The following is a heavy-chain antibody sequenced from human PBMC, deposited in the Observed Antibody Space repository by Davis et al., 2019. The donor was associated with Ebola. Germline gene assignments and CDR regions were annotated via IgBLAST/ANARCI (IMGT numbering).Heavy chain of an antibody. Sequence: SLKISCAASGFTFSSYVMNWVRQAPGKGLEWVSGISWNSGSIGYADSVKGRFTISRDNAKNSLYLQMNSLRAEDTALYYCAKGGGGVTPGYGMDVWGQGTTVTVSS. CDR3: AKGGGGVTPGYGMDV. V-gene: IGHV3-9*01. CDR2: ISWNSGSI. CDR1: GFTFSSYV. J-gene: IGHJ6*02. D-gene: IGHD4-23*01.